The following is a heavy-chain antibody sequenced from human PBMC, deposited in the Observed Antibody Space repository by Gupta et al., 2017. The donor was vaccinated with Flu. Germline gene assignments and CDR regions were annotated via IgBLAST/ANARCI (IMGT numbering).Heavy chain of an antibody. CDR3: ATWFGSSFYHDNGFDL. D-gene: IGHD3-16*02. V-gene: IGHV3-7*02. CDR2: IKGDGSEK. Sequence: EVRLVESGGGLVQTGGALRLSCVASRPPFSSLWMNWVRLIPGKGLEWVANIKGDGSEKYYVDSVKGRFTISRDNAKNPVFLQMNSLRSEDTAVYFCATWFGSSFYHDNGFDLWGQGTLVTVSP. CDR1: RPPFSSLW. J-gene: IGHJ5*02.